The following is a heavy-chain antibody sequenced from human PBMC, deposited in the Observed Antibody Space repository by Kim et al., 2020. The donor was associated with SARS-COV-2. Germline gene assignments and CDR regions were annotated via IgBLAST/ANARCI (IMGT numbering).Heavy chain of an antibody. J-gene: IGHJ3*02. Sequence: SVKGRFTISRDESKKAPYVQLNSLRAEDTAVYYCTRVPETGVGFWDYYDIWGQGTMVTVSS. D-gene: IGHD3-10*01. V-gene: IGHV3-7*04. CDR3: TRVPETGVGFWDYYDI.